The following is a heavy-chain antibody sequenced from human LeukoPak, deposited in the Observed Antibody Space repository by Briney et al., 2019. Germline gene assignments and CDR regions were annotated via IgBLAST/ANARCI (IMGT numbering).Heavy chain of an antibody. D-gene: IGHD3-9*01. CDR2: IRYDGSNK. Sequence: GGSLRLSCAASGFTFSSYGMHWVRQAPGKGLEWVAFIRYDGSNKYYADSVKGRFTISRDNSKNTLYLQMNSLRAEDTAVYYCAKDTRYFDWLLPSYYYYYGMDVWDQGTTVTVSS. CDR3: AKDTRYFDWLLPSYYYYYGMDV. J-gene: IGHJ6*02. V-gene: IGHV3-30*02. CDR1: GFTFSSYG.